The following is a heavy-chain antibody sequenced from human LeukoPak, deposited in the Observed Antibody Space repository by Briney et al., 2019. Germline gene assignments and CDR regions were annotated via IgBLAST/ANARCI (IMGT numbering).Heavy chain of an antibody. CDR3: ARVVSTTRRHDAFDI. V-gene: IGHV1-2*02. CDR2: INPNSGGT. CDR1: GYTFTGYY. J-gene: IGHJ3*02. Sequence: ASVKVSCKASGYTFTGYYMHWVRQAPGQGLEWMGWINPNSGGTNYAQKFQGRVTMTRDTSISTAYMDLSSLRSEDTAVYYCARVVSTTRRHDAFDIWGQGTMVTVS. D-gene: IGHD2/OR15-2a*01.